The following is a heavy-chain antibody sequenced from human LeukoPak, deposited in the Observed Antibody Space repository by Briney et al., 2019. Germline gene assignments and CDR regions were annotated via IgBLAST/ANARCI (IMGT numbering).Heavy chain of an antibody. V-gene: IGHV3-30*03. CDR3: ARDHIAVAGTFDY. Sequence: GRSLRLSCAASGFTFSSYGMHWVRQAPGKGLEWVAVISYDGSNKYYADSVKGRFTISRDNSKNTLYLQMNSLRAEDTAVYYCARDHIAVAGTFDYWGQGTLVTVSS. D-gene: IGHD6-19*01. J-gene: IGHJ4*02. CDR1: GFTFSSYG. CDR2: ISYDGSNK.